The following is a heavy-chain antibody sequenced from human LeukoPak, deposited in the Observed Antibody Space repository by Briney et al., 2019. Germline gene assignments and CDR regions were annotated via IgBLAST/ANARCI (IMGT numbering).Heavy chain of an antibody. D-gene: IGHD4-17*01. Sequence: PGGSLRLSCAASGFTFSSYEMNWVRQAPGKGLEWVAVISYDGSNKYYADSVKGRFTISRDNSKNTLYLQMNSLRAEDTAVYYCARGDYGDYRGGHFDLWGRGTLVTVSS. J-gene: IGHJ2*01. CDR1: GFTFSSYE. CDR2: ISYDGSNK. V-gene: IGHV3-30-3*01. CDR3: ARGDYGDYRGGHFDL.